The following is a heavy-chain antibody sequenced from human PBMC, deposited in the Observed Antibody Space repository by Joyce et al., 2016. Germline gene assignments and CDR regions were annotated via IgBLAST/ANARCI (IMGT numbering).Heavy chain of an antibody. Sequence: EVQLVESGGGLVKPGESLRLSCADSGFTFSRHTMNWVRRGPGKGLVWVSSIGSSSCSIYYADSVKGRFTNSRDNAKNSLYLQMNSMRVEDTAVYYWAREYGRLANFDYWGQGTLVTVSS. CDR1: GFTFSRHT. J-gene: IGHJ4*02. V-gene: IGHV3-21*01. D-gene: IGHD1-26*01. CDR3: AREYGRLANFDY. CDR2: IGSSSCSI.